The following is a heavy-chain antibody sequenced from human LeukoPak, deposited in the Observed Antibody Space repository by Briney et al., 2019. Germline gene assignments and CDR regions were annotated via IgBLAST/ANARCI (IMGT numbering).Heavy chain of an antibody. Sequence: SETLSLTCALYGGSFSGYSWTWLRQPPGKGLEWIGEFSHSGFPVYNPSLGGRVTISIDASKNQSSLKLNSVTAADTAVYYCARPGLLYGSGPTLVWGPGTLVTVSS. CDR2: FSHSGFP. J-gene: IGHJ4*02. CDR3: ARPGLLYGSGPTLV. CDR1: GGSFSGYS. D-gene: IGHD3-10*01. V-gene: IGHV4-34*01.